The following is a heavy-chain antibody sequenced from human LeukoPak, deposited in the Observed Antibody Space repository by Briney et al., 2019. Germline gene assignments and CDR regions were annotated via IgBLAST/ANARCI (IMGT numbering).Heavy chain of an antibody. Sequence: GASVKVSCKASGYTFTGKFIHWVRLAPGRGLEWMGWIDPNSGGTDYAQKFQGRVTMTRDTSIATAYMDLSRLISDDTAVYYCARDREGLAYFDFWGQGTLVTVSS. CDR2: IDPNSGGT. CDR1: GYTFTGKF. V-gene: IGHV1-2*02. CDR3: ARDREGLAYFDF. D-gene: IGHD3/OR15-3a*01. J-gene: IGHJ4*02.